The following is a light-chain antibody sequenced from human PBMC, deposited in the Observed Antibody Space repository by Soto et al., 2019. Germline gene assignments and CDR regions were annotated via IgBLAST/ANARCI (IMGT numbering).Light chain of an antibody. CDR3: QSYDSSLSTYG. Sequence: QSVLTQPPSVSGAPGQRVTISCTGSSSNIGAGYDVHWYQQFPGTAPKLLIFGNSDRPSGVPDRFSGSKSGTSASLAITGLQAEDEADYFCQSYDSSLSTYGFGTGTKVTVL. J-gene: IGLJ1*01. V-gene: IGLV1-40*01. CDR1: SSNIGAGYD. CDR2: GNS.